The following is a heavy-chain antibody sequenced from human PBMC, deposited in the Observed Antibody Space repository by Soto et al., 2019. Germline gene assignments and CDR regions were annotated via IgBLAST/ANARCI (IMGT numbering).Heavy chain of an antibody. CDR3: AREGKVVPAAIEYYYYGMDV. V-gene: IGHV1-18*04. Sequence: ASVNVSCKASGYTFTSYGISWVRQAPGQGLELMGWISAYNGNTNYAQKLQGRVTMTTXXXXXXAXMXLXXXXTDXTAVYYCAREGKVVPAAIEYYYYGMDVWG. D-gene: IGHD2-2*01. J-gene: IGHJ6*02. CDR2: ISAYNGNT. CDR1: GYTFTSYG.